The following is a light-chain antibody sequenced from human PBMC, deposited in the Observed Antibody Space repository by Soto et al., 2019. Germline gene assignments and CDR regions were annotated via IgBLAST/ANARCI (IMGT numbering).Light chain of an antibody. CDR2: DAS. V-gene: IGKV1-5*01. J-gene: IGKJ1*01. Sequence: VGDRVTITCRASQSISSWLAWYQQKPGKAPKLLIYDASSLESGVPSRFSGSGSGTEFTLTISSLQPDDFATYYCQQYNSYPWTFGQGTKVDIK. CDR3: QQYNSYPWT. CDR1: QSISSW.